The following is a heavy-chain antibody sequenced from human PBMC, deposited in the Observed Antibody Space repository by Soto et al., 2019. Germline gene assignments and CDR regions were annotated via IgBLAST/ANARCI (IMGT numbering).Heavy chain of an antibody. CDR1: GGSLSRSGYF. V-gene: IGHV4-39*01. CDR2: IYYSGST. Sequence: PSETLSLTCTVSGGSLSRSGYFWGWIRQPPGKGLEWIGSIYYSGSTYYNPSLKSRVTISVDTSKNQFSLKLSSVTAADTAVYYCARVWGGKSGYRNLFDPWGQGTLVTVSS. CDR3: ARVWGGKSGYRNLFDP. D-gene: IGHD5-12*01. J-gene: IGHJ5*02.